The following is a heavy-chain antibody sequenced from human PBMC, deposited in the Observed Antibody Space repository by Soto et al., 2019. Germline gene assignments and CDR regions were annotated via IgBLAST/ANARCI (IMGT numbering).Heavy chain of an antibody. J-gene: IGHJ6*02. CDR1: GFTFSSYG. D-gene: IGHD2-15*01. V-gene: IGHV3-30*03. Sequence: QVQLVESGGGVVQPGRSLRLSCAASGFTFSSYGMHWVRQAPGKGLEWVAVISYDGSNKYYADSVKGRFTISRDNSKKTLNLQMNSLRAEDTAVYYCPREDCSGGSCYRHYYYGMDVWGQGTTVTVSS. CDR2: ISYDGSNK. CDR3: PREDCSGGSCYRHYYYGMDV.